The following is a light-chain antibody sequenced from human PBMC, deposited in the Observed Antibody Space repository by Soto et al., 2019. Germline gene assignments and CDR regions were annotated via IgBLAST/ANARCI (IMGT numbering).Light chain of an antibody. CDR3: QQYNSFSPYS. CDR1: QSISFW. CDR2: DAS. Sequence: DIQMTQSPSTLSASVGDRVIITCRASQSISFWLAWYQQKPGKAPKLLIYDASTLHSGVPSRFSGSRSGTEFPLTISSLQPDDFASYYCQQYNSFSPYSFGQGTKLEI. J-gene: IGKJ2*03. V-gene: IGKV1-5*01.